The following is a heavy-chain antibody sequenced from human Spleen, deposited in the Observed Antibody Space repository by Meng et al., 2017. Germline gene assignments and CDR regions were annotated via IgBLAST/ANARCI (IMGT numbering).Heavy chain of an antibody. V-gene: IGHV3-23*01. CDR3: AKEDSYYDSGFYYNRYFDL. Sequence: GGSLRLSCAASGFTFSSYAMSWVRQAPGKGLEWVSARSGSGGSTYFADSVRGRFTISRDNSKNTLYLQMNSLRAEDTAVYYCAKEDSYYDSGFYYNRYFDLWGRGTRVTVSS. J-gene: IGHJ2*01. CDR2: RSGSGGST. D-gene: IGHD3-22*01. CDR1: GFTFSSYA.